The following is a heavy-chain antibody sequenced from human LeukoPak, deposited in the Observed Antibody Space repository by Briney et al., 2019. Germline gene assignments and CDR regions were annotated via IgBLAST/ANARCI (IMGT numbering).Heavy chain of an antibody. CDR2: ISSSSSYI. J-gene: IGHJ4*02. Sequence: PGGSLRLSCAASGFTFSSYSMNWVRQAPGKGLEWVSSISSSSSYIYYADSLKGRFTISRDNAKNSLYLQMNSLRAEDTAAYYCARGYCSSTSCKPYYFDYWGQGTLVTVSS. CDR1: GFTFSSYS. D-gene: IGHD2-2*01. V-gene: IGHV3-21*01. CDR3: ARGYCSSTSCKPYYFDY.